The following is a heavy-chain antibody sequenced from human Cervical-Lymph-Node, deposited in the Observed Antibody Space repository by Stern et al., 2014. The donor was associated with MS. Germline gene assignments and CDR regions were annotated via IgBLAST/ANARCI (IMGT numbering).Heavy chain of an antibody. J-gene: IGHJ5*02. CDR2: ISTDGSIT. V-gene: IGHV3-74*02. D-gene: IGHD4-11*01. CDR1: GFTFSSYW. CDR3: ANAYSA. Sequence: EVQLVESGGGLVQPGGSLRLSCAASGFTFSSYWMQWVRQAPGKGLVWVSRISTDGSITNYADSVKGRFTISRDNAKNTLYLQMNSLRAEDTAVYYCANAYSAWGQGTLVTVSS.